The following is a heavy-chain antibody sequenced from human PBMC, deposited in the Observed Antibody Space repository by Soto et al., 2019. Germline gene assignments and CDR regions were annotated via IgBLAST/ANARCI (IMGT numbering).Heavy chain of an antibody. CDR3: AKARPRIAVAATGSYYYGVDV. J-gene: IGHJ6*02. CDR1: GLTFSSYG. D-gene: IGHD6-19*01. Sequence: GGSLRLSCAASGLTFSSYGMHWVRQAPGRGLEWVAVISHDGSIKYNADSVKGRFTISRDNSKNTLYLQMNSLRAEDTAVYYCAKARPRIAVAATGSYYYGVDVWGQGTTVTVSS. V-gene: IGHV3-30*18. CDR2: ISHDGSIK.